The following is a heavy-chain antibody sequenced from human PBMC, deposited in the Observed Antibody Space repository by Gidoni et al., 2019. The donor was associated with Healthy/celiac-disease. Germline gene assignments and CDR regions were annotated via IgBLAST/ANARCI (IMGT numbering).Heavy chain of an antibody. CDR3: TTDLPVPYDSSGYYYGASDY. Sequence: EVQLVESGGGLVKPGGSLRLSCAASGSTFSNAWMNWVRQAPGKGLEWVGRIKSKTDGGTTDYAAPVKGRFTISRDDSKNTLYLQMNSLKTEDTAVYYCTTDLPVPYDSSGYYYGASDYWGQGTLVTVSS. V-gene: IGHV3-15*07. D-gene: IGHD3-22*01. CDR1: GSTFSNAW. J-gene: IGHJ4*02. CDR2: IKSKTDGGTT.